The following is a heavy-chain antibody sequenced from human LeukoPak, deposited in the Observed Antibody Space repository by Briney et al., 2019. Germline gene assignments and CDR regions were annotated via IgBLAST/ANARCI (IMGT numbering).Heavy chain of an antibody. J-gene: IGHJ6*03. V-gene: IGHV1-2*02. D-gene: IGHD5-18*01. CDR1: GYTFTGYY. Sequence: ASVTVSCKASGYTFTGYYMHWVRQAPGQGLEWMGWINPNSGGTNYAQKFQGRVTMTRDTSISTAYMELSRLRSDDTAVYYCARAYRGYSYAYYYHYMDVWGKGTTVTISS. CDR3: ARAYRGYSYAYYYHYMDV. CDR2: INPNSGGT.